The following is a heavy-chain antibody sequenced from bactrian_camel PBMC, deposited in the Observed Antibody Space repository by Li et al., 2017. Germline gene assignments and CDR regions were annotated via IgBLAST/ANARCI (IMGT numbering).Heavy chain of an antibody. D-gene: IGHD1*01. V-gene: IGHV3S66*01. J-gene: IGHJ4*01. CDR1: GYTESVNV. CDR2: ISTGAGDT. Sequence: EVQLVESGAGSVEAGGSLRLSCTMSGYTESVNVMGWWRQAPGKERKGVACISTGAGDTMYADAVKGRFTISHDKASNTVYLQMDNLKPEDTAMYYCAAKRFCYQGDWYWGQGTQVTVS. CDR3: AAKRFCYQGDWY.